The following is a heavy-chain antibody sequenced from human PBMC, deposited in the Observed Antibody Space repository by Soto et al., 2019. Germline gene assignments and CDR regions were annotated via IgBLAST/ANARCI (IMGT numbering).Heavy chain of an antibody. D-gene: IGHD3-22*01. Sequence: PGGSLRLSCAASGFTFSRYAMSWVRQAPGKGLEWVSAISGSGGSTYYADSVKGRFTISRDNSKNTLYLQMNSLRAEDTAVYYYAKAALGHDSSGYKGDYYFDYWGQRTLVTVSS. V-gene: IGHV3-23*01. CDR2: ISGSGGST. J-gene: IGHJ4*02. CDR1: GFTFSRYA. CDR3: AKAALGHDSSGYKGDYYFDY.